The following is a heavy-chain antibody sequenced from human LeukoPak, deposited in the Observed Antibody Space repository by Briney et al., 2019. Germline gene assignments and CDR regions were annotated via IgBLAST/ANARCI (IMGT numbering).Heavy chain of an antibody. CDR2: IYYSGST. CDR3: ARGLRGYSGYEGFDP. J-gene: IGHJ5*02. V-gene: IGHV4-31*03. CDR1: GGSISSGGYY. D-gene: IGHD5-12*01. Sequence: SETLSLTCTVSGGSISSGGYYWSWIRQHPGKGLEWIGYIYYSGSTYYNPSLKSRVTISVDTSKNQFSLKLSSVTAADTAVYYCARGLRGYSGYEGFDPWGQGTLVTVSS.